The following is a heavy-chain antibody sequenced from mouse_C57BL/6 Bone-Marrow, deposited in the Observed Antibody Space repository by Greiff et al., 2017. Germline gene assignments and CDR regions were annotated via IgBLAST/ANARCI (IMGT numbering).Heavy chain of an antibody. CDR3: ARSGYCGAEFDD. Sequence: EVKLMESGPELVKPGASVKISCKASGYSFTGYYMNWVKQSPEKSLEWIGEIHPSTGGTTYNQKFKAKATLTVDKSSSTAYMQLKSLTSEDSAVYYCARSGYCGAEFDDWGQGTLVTGSA. V-gene: IGHV1-42*01. CDR1: GYSFTGYY. J-gene: IGHJ3*01. D-gene: IGHD3-1*01. CDR2: IHPSTGGT.